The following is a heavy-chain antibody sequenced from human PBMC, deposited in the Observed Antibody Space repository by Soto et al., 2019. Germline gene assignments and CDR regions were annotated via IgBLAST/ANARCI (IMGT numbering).Heavy chain of an antibody. CDR1: GYTFSSYD. CDR2: MNPNSGNT. Sequence: QVQLVQSGAEVKKPGASVKVSCKASGYTFSSYDINWVRQATGQGLEWMGWMNPNSGNTGYAQKFQGRVTMTRNTSINTAYMELRSLRSEDTAVYYCARERSSGWYVDYWGQGTLVTVSS. V-gene: IGHV1-8*01. D-gene: IGHD6-19*01. J-gene: IGHJ4*02. CDR3: ARERSSGWYVDY.